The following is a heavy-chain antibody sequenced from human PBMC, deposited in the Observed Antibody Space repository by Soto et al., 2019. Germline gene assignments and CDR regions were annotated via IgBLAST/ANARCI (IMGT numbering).Heavy chain of an antibody. CDR3: ERRRGNYPITEFLQY. J-gene: IGHJ1*01. Sequence: QVRLVQSGAEVKRPGASVRVSCETSGYTFIGYYVHWVRQAPGQGLEWMGWINPKNGGTKYSQKFQGRVTMTRDTSINTAYMELSRLTTDDTAVYYCERRRGNYPITEFLQYWGQGTLVTVSS. V-gene: IGHV1-2*02. D-gene: IGHD3-10*01. CDR2: INPKNGGT. CDR1: GYTFIGYY.